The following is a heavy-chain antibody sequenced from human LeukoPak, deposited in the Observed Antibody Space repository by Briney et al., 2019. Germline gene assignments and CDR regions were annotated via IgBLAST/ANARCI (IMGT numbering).Heavy chain of an antibody. J-gene: IGHJ5*02. CDR2: ISAYNGNT. CDR1: GYTFTNYG. Sequence: ASVKVSCKASGYTFTNYGIGWVRQAPGQGLEWMGWISAYNGNTKSAQRFQGRVTMTTDTPTSTAYMELRSLRSDDTSVYYCARSKDCSGGSCYPRGDWFDPWGQGTLVTVSP. D-gene: IGHD2-15*01. CDR3: ARSKDCSGGSCYPRGDWFDP. V-gene: IGHV1-18*01.